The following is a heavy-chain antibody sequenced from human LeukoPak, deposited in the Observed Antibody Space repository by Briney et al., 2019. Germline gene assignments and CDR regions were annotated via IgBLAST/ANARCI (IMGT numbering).Heavy chain of an antibody. CDR2: IYYSGSP. CDR1: VDSINIYY. J-gene: IGHJ4*02. Sequence: SEPLSLTCTVSVDSINIYYGRWLRQPPGKGLEWIGYIYYSGSPNYNPSLKCRVPISVDTSKNQFSLKLSSVTAADTAVYYCARDGNTGYLDYWGQGTLVTVSS. D-gene: IGHD2/OR15-2a*01. V-gene: IGHV4-59*01. CDR3: ARDGNTGYLDY.